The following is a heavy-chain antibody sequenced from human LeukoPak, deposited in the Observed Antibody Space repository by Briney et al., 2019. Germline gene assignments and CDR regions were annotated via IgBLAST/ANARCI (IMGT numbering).Heavy chain of an antibody. J-gene: IGHJ3*02. CDR3: ARGRYYYGSGSYYNVDHDAFDI. CDR2: IIPIFGTA. D-gene: IGHD3-10*01. Sequence: SVKVSCKASGGTFSSYAINWVRQAPGQGLEWMGGIIPIFGTANYAQKFQGRVTITTDESTSTAYMELSSLRSEDTAVYYCARGRYYYGSGSYYNVDHDAFDIWGQGTMVTVSS. V-gene: IGHV1-69*05. CDR1: GGTFSSYA.